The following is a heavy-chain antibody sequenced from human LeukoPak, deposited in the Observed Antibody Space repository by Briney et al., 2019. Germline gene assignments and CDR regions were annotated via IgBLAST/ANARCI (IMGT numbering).Heavy chain of an antibody. Sequence: GGSLRLSCAASGFRFSDYGMNWVRQAPGKGLEWVSHITSSSSNINYADSVKGRFTTSRDNAKNSLYLQMNSLRAEDTAVYFCARRIREGYCSGGNCYSSGYWGQGALVTVSS. CDR3: ARRIREGYCSGGNCYSSGY. CDR2: ITSSSSNI. J-gene: IGHJ4*02. D-gene: IGHD2-15*01. CDR1: GFRFSDYG. V-gene: IGHV3-48*01.